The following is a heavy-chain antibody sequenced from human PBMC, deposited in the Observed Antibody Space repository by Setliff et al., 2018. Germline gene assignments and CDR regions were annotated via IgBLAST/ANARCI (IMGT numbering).Heavy chain of an antibody. J-gene: IGHJ4*02. Sequence: PSETLSLTCTVSGGSISSSSYYWGWIRQPPGKGLEWIGEINHSGSTNYNPSLKSRVTISVDTSKNQFSLKLSSATAADTAVYYCARDGGEYWGQGTLVTVSS. D-gene: IGHD3-16*01. CDR3: ARDGGEY. CDR2: INHSGST. CDR1: GGSISSSSYY. V-gene: IGHV4-39*07.